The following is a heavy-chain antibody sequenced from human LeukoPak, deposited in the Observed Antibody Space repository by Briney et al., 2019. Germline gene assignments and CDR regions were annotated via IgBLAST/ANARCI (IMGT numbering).Heavy chain of an antibody. V-gene: IGHV4-39*01. J-gene: IGHJ4*02. CDR1: GVSISTSNSY. Sequence: PSETLSLTCTVTGVSISTSNSYWGWIRQPPGKGLEWIGSMYYTGNTYYNASLKSRVTISIDTSKNQISLRLTSVTATDTAMYYCARQTGSGLFTLPGGQGTLVTVSS. CDR2: MYYTGNT. CDR3: ARQTGSGLFTLP. D-gene: IGHD3/OR15-3a*01.